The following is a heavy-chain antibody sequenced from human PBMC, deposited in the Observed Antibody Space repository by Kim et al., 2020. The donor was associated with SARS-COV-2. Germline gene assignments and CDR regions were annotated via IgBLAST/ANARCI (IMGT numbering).Heavy chain of an antibody. J-gene: IGHJ5*02. D-gene: IGHD3-10*01. CDR3: ARRGLLYGSGSSGFDP. CDR2: IYPGDSDT. Sequence: GESLKISCKGSGYSFTSYWIGLVRQMPGKGLEWMGIIYPGDSDTRYSPSFQGQVTISADKSISTAYLQWSSLKASDTAMYYCARRGLLYGSGSSGFDPWGQGTLVTVSS. CDR1: GYSFTSYW. V-gene: IGHV5-51*01.